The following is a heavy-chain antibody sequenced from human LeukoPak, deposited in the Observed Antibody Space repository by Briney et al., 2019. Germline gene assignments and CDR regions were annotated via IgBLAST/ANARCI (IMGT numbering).Heavy chain of an antibody. CDR3: AKDRGDYIDY. CDR1: GFTFNKAW. V-gene: IGHV3-30*02. J-gene: IGHJ4*02. Sequence: GGSLRLSCAASGFTFNKAWMSWVRQAPGKGLEWVAFIRYDGSNKYYADFVKGRFTISRDNSKNTLYLQMNSLRAEDTAVYYCAKDRGDYIDYWGQGTLVTVSS. D-gene: IGHD1-26*01. CDR2: IRYDGSNK.